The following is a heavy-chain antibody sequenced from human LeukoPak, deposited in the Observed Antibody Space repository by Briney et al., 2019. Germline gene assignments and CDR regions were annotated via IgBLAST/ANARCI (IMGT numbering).Heavy chain of an antibody. CDR3: ARVEQWLVQGYYYYMDV. CDR2: MNPNSGNT. CDR1: GYTFTSYD. J-gene: IGHJ6*03. Sequence: GASVKVSCKASGYTFTSYDINWVRQATGQGLEWMGWMNPNSGNTGYAQKFQGRVTMTKNTSISTACMGLSSLRSEDTAVYYCARVEQWLVQGYYYYMDVWGKGTTVTVSS. D-gene: IGHD6-19*01. V-gene: IGHV1-8*01.